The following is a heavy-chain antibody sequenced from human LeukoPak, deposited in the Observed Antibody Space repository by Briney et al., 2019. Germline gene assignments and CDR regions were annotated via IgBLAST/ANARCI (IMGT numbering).Heavy chain of an antibody. Sequence: GGSLRLSCAASGFIFISYGMHWVRQAPGKGLEWVGVISDDGRRKDYADSVKGRFTISRDNSKDTLYLQMNSLRAEDTAVYYCAKRPPDYGDYVSYFDYWGQGTLVTVSS. CDR1: GFIFISYG. V-gene: IGHV3-30*18. CDR2: ISDDGRRK. CDR3: AKRPPDYGDYVSYFDY. D-gene: IGHD4-17*01. J-gene: IGHJ4*02.